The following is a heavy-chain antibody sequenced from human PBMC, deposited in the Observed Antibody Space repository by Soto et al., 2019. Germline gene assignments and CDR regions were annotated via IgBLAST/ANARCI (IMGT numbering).Heavy chain of an antibody. CDR2: INPNSGGT. D-gene: IGHD6-13*01. CDR3: ARDQGSSSWFDWFDP. CDR1: GYTFTGYY. Sequence: QVQLVQSGAEVKKPGASVKVSCKASGYTFTGYYMHWVRQAPGQGLEWMGWINPNSGGTNYAQKFQGWVTMTRDTSISTAYMELSRLRSDDTAVYYCARDQGSSSWFDWFDPWGQGTLVTVSS. J-gene: IGHJ5*02. V-gene: IGHV1-2*04.